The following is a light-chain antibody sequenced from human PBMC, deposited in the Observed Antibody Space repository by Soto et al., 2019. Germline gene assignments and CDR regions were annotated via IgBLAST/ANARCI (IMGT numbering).Light chain of an antibody. CDR1: SGDVGAYDY. CDR3: SSYTSSSPRV. CDR2: EVS. J-gene: IGLJ1*01. V-gene: IGLV2-14*03. Sequence: QSALTQPASVSGSPGQSITISCTGTSGDVGAYDYVSWYQQHPDKAPKLMIYEVSNRPSGVSNRFSGSKSVNTATLTISGLQADDEADYYCSSYTSSSPRVFGTGTKLTVL.